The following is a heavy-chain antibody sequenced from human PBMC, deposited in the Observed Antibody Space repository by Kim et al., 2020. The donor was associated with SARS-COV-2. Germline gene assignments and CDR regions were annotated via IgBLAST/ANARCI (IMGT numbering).Heavy chain of an antibody. Sequence: SVKVSCKTSGGSFINYGISWLRQAPGQGPEWMGGITPIFGTGNYAQNFQVRVTITADESTSTAYMELSSLRSEDTAVYYCASGGRDFGYYYDYWGQGTLVTVSS. D-gene: IGHD2-21*02. CDR2: ITPIFGTG. V-gene: IGHV1-69*13. CDR3: ASGGRDFGYYYDY. CDR1: GGSFINYG. J-gene: IGHJ4*02.